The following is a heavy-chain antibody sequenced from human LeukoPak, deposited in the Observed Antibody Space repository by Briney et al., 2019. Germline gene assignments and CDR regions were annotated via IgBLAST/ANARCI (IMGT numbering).Heavy chain of an antibody. D-gene: IGHD4-17*01. CDR1: GFTFSSYS. J-gene: IGHJ4*02. Sequence: GGSLRLSCAASGFTFSSYSMNWVRQAPGKGLEWVSSISSSSSYICYADSVKGRFTISRDNTKNSLYLQMNSLRAEDTAVYYCARTHLDYGDRYYFDYWGQGTLVTVSS. CDR3: ARTHLDYGDRYYFDY. CDR2: ISSSSSYI. V-gene: IGHV3-21*01.